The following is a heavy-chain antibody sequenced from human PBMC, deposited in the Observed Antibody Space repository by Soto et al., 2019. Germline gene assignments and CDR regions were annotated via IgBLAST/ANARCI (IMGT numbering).Heavy chain of an antibody. Sequence: GGSLRLSCAASGFTFSSYGVHWVRQAPGKGLEWVASVSYDGSNKHYADSVKGRFTISRDNSRNTLDLQMNSLRAEDTAVYYCVKDTYYYDRSGYYTYDHWGQGTQVTVSS. CDR2: VSYDGSNK. CDR1: GFTFSSYG. V-gene: IGHV3-30*18. CDR3: VKDTYYYDRSGYYTYDH. J-gene: IGHJ4*02. D-gene: IGHD3-22*01.